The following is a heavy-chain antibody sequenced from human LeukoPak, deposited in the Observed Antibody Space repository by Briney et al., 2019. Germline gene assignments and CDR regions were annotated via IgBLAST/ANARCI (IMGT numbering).Heavy chain of an antibody. CDR3: TSPRGTYYDSSGYYPIDY. V-gene: IGHV3-49*04. Sequence: PGWSLRLSCTASGFTFGDYAMSWVRQAPRKGLAWVGFIRSKAYGGTTEYVAAVTGRFTISRDDSKSIAYLQMNSLKTEDTAVYYCTSPRGTYYDSSGYYPIDYWGQGTLVTVSS. J-gene: IGHJ4*02. CDR2: IRSKAYGGTT. CDR1: GFTFGDYA. D-gene: IGHD3-22*01.